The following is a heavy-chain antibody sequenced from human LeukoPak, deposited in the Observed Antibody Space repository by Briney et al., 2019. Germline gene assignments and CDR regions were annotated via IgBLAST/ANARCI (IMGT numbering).Heavy chain of an antibody. D-gene: IGHD3-10*01. V-gene: IGHV1-3*01. CDR1: GYTFTSYA. Sequence: ASVKVSCKASGYTFTSYAMHWVRQAPGQRLEWMGWINAGNGNTKYSQKFQGRVTVTRDTSTSTVYMELRSLRSEDTAVYYCARGLGSGSYYGSWGQGTLVTVSS. CDR2: INAGNGNT. J-gene: IGHJ5*02. CDR3: ARGLGSGSYYGS.